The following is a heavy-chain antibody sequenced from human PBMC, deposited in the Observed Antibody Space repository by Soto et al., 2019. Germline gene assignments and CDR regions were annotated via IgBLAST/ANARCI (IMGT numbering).Heavy chain of an antibody. V-gene: IGHV3-23*01. D-gene: IGHD3-16*02. CDR1: GFTFSSYA. J-gene: IGHJ4*02. CDR3: AKGPCEKHQAVYDYIWGSYRPLCY. Sequence: PGGSLRLSCAASGFTFSSYAMSWVRQAPGKGLEWVSAISGSGGSTYYADSVKGRFTISRDNSKNTLYLQMNSLRAEDTAVYYCAKGPCEKHQAVYDYIWGSYRPLCYWGQGTLVTVSS. CDR2: ISGSGGST.